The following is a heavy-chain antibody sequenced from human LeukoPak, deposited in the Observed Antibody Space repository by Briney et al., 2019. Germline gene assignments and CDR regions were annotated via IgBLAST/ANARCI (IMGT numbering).Heavy chain of an antibody. CDR3: ARDGPYSTSSTHPP. Sequence: GGSLRLSCAASGFTFSSSWMSWVPQAPGKGLEWVANIKQDGSEKYYVGSVKGRFTISRDNAKNSLYLQMDSLRAEDTAVYYCARDGPYSTSSTHPPWGQGTLVTVSS. D-gene: IGHD6-6*01. CDR2: IKQDGSEK. J-gene: IGHJ5*02. V-gene: IGHV3-7*03. CDR1: GFTFSSSW.